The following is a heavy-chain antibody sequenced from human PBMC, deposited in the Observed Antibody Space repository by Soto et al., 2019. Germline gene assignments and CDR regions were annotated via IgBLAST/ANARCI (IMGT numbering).Heavy chain of an antibody. D-gene: IGHD3-3*01. CDR2: IDPSDSYT. CDR3: ATSDFWSGYYTHY. V-gene: IGHV5-10-1*01. CDR1: GYIFTSYW. Sequence: ESLKISCKGSGYIFTSYWISWVRQMPGKGLEWMGRIDPSDSYTNYSPSFQGHVTISADKSISTAYLQWSSLKASDTAMYYCATSDFWSGYYTHYWGQGTLVTVSS. J-gene: IGHJ4*02.